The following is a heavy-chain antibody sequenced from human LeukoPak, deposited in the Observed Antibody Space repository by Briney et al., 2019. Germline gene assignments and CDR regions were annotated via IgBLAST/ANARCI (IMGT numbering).Heavy chain of an antibody. J-gene: IGHJ4*02. CDR1: GFTFSNYE. CDR2: ISSSSSYT. V-gene: IGHV3-11*03. CDR3: ARRRYSGSYFLAD. D-gene: IGHD1-26*01. Sequence: GGSLRLSCAASGFTFSNYEMNWVRQAPGKGLEWVSYISSSSSYTNYADSVKGRFTISRDNAKNSLYLQMNSLRAEDTAVYYCARRRYSGSYFLADWGQGTLVTVSS.